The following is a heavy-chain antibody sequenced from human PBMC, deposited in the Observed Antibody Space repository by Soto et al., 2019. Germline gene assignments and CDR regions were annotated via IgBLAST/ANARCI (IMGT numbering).Heavy chain of an antibody. CDR2: ISGSGGST. CDR1: GFTFSSYA. Sequence: EVQLLESGGGLVQPGGSLRLSCAASGFTFSSYAMSWVCQAPGKGLEWVSAISGSGGSTYYADSVKGRFTISRDNSKNTLYLQMNSLRAEDTAVYYCAKIVRGSGTTSEGGVIWGQGTMVTVSS. V-gene: IGHV3-23*01. J-gene: IGHJ3*02. CDR3: AKIVRGSGTTSEGGVI. D-gene: IGHD1-7*01.